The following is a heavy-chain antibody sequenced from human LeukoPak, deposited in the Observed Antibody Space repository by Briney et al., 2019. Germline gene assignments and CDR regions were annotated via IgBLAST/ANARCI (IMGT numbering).Heavy chain of an antibody. CDR1: GGSFSGYY. D-gene: IGHD2-2*02. CDR3: ARALGYCSSTSCYIDY. Sequence: SETLPLTCAVYGGSFSGYYWSWVRQPPGKGLEWIGEINHSGSTNYNPSLKSRVTISVDTSKNQFSLKLSSVTAADTAVYYCARALGYCSSTSCYIDYWGQGTLVTVSS. V-gene: IGHV4-34*01. CDR2: INHSGST. J-gene: IGHJ4*02.